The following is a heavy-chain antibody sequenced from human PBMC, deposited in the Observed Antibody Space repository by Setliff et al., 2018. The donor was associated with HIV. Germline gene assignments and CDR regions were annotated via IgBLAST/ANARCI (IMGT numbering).Heavy chain of an antibody. CDR2: MNPNSGNT. V-gene: IGHV1-8*01. D-gene: IGHD4-4*01. CDR1: GYTFSNYD. Sequence: ASVKVSCKASGYTFSNYDINWVRQATGQGPEWVGWMNPNSGNTGYAQKFQGRVTLTRNTSISTAYMELSSLRSEDTAVYSCARVATVSHPGDYFDYWGQGTLVTVSS. CDR3: ARVATVSHPGDYFDY. J-gene: IGHJ4*02.